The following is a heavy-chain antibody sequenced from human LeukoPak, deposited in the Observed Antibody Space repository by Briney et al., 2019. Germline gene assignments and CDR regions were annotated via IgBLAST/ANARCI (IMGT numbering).Heavy chain of an antibody. Sequence: SQTLSLTCAISGDSISSNSATWHWIRQSPSRGLEWLGRTYYRSKWYNDYATSVKSRLTINPETSKNQFSLQLNSVTPEDTAVYYCARGHYDSRGYFGGMDVWGQGTTVTVSS. CDR3: ARGHYDSRGYFGGMDV. CDR2: TYYRSKWYN. D-gene: IGHD3-22*01. CDR1: GDSISSNSAT. J-gene: IGHJ6*02. V-gene: IGHV6-1*01.